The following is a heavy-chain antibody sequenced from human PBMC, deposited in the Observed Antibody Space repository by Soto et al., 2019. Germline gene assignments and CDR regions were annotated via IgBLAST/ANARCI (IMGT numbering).Heavy chain of an antibody. V-gene: IGHV1-2*04. Sequence: ASVKVSCKASGYTFTGYYMHWVRQAPGQGLEWMGWINPNSGGTNYAQKFQGWVTMTRDTSISTAYMELSRLRSDDTAVYYCARDWYCGGDCYSFDYWGQGTLVTVSS. D-gene: IGHD2-21*02. J-gene: IGHJ4*02. CDR1: GYTFTGYY. CDR2: INPNSGGT. CDR3: ARDWYCGGDCYSFDY.